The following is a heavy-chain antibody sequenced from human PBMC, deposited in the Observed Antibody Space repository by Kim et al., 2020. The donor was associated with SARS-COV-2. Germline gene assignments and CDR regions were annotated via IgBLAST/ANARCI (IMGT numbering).Heavy chain of an antibody. D-gene: IGHD3-10*01. CDR2: IYTSGST. J-gene: IGHJ6*03. V-gene: IGHV4-4*07. Sequence: SETLSLTCTVSGGSISSYYWSWIRQPAGKGLEWIGRIYTSGSTNYNPSLKSRVTMSVDTSKNQFSLKLSSVTAADTAVYYCAISSGSYPHYYYYMDVWGKGTTVTVSS. CDR1: GGSISSYY. CDR3: AISSGSYPHYYYYMDV.